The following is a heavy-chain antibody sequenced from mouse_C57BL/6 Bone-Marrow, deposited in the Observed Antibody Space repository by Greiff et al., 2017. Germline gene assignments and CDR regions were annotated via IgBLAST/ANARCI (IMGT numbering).Heavy chain of an antibody. CDR1: GFTFSSYA. Sequence: EVQLQQSGGGLVKPGGSLTLSCAASGFTFSSYAMSWVRQTPEKRLEWVATISDGGSYTYYPDNVKGRFTISRDNAKNNLYLQMRQLKSEDTAMYYCARDPPSYYYGSSCFAYWGQGTRVTVSA. CDR3: ARDPPSYYYGSSCFAY. D-gene: IGHD1-1*01. V-gene: IGHV5-4*01. J-gene: IGHJ3*01. CDR2: ISDGGSYT.